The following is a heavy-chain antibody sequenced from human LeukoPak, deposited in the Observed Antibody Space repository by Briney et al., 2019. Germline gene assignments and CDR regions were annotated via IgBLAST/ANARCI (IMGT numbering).Heavy chain of an antibody. V-gene: IGHV3-20*04. CDR1: GFTFQDYG. CDR3: TRGLGSSWYGPRDY. CDR2: INWKGDTT. J-gene: IGHJ4*02. Sequence: GGSLRLSCKVSGFTFQDYGMSWVRQAPGKGLEWVSGINWKGDTTGYGDSMRGRFTISRDNAKNSLYLQMDSLRVDDTAFYYCTRGLGSSWYGPRDYWGRGTLVTVSS. D-gene: IGHD6-13*01.